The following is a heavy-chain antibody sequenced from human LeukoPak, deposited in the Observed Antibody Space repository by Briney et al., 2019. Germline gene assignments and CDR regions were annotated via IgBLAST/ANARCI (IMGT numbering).Heavy chain of an antibody. CDR3: AREGRQQLVRGAQNYYFDY. J-gene: IGHJ4*02. V-gene: IGHV3-30*07. CDR2: ISYDGSNK. CDR1: GFTFSSYA. Sequence: PGGSLRLSCAASGFTFSSYAMHWVRQAPGKVLEWVAVISYDGSNKYYADSVKGRFTISRDNSKNTLYLQMNSLRAEDTAVYYCAREGRQQLVRGAQNYYFDYWGQGTLVTVSS. D-gene: IGHD6-13*01.